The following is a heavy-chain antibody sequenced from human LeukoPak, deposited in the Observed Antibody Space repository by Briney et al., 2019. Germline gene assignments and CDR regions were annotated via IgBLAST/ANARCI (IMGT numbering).Heavy chain of an antibody. CDR1: GFTFSSYA. CDR2: ISGSGGST. CDR3: AKDWYYYDSSGYYYF. J-gene: IGHJ4*02. Sequence: GGALRLSCAASGFTFSSYAMTWVPQAPGKGLEWVSAISGSGGSTYDADSVKGRFTISRDNSKNTLYLQMNSLRAEDTAVYYCAKDWYYYDSSGYYYFWGQGTLVTVSS. V-gene: IGHV3-23*01. D-gene: IGHD3-22*01.